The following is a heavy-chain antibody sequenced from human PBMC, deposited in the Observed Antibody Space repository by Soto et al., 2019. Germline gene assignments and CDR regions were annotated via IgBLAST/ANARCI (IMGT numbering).Heavy chain of an antibody. D-gene: IGHD6-6*01. CDR2: IYHSGST. J-gene: IGHJ4*02. CDR3: ARSIAARLDGPWLDY. V-gene: IGHV4-4*02. Sequence: QVQLQESGPGLVKPSGTLSLTCAVSGGSISSSNWWSWVRQPPGKGLEWIGEIYHSGSTNYNPSLKIRVTISADKSKNQFSLKLSSVTAADTAVYYCARSIAARLDGPWLDYWGQGTLVTVSS. CDR1: GGSISSSNW.